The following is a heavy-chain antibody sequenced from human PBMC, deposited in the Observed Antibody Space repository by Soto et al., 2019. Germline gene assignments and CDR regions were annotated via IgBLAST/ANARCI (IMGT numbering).Heavy chain of an antibody. Sequence: SETLSLTCTVSGGSISSGGYYWSWIRQHPGKGLEWIGYIYYSGSTYYNLSLKSRVTISVDTSKNQFSLKLSSVTAADTAVYYCASRIDYDSSGSYFDYWGQGTLVTVSS. D-gene: IGHD3-22*01. V-gene: IGHV4-31*03. CDR3: ASRIDYDSSGSYFDY. J-gene: IGHJ4*02. CDR2: IYYSGST. CDR1: GGSISSGGYY.